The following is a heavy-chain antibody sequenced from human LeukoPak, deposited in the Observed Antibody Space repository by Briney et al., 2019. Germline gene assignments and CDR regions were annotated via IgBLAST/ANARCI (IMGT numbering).Heavy chain of an antibody. Sequence: SETLSLTCTVSGGSISSSSYYWGWIRQPPGRGLEWIGSIYYSGSTYYNPSLKSRVTISVDTSKNQFSLKLSSVTAADTAVYYCATYEYSGFDYWGQGTLVTVSS. CDR1: GGSISSSSYY. V-gene: IGHV4-39*07. CDR3: ATYEYSGFDY. D-gene: IGHD6-6*01. J-gene: IGHJ4*02. CDR2: IYYSGST.